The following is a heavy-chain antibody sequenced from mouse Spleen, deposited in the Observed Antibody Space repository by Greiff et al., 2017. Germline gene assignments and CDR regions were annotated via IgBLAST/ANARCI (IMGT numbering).Heavy chain of an antibody. J-gene: IGHJ3*01. CDR3: ARTMITTEFAY. D-gene: IGHD2-4*01. Sequence: EVKVEESGGGLVQPGGSLKLSCATSGFTFSDYYMYWVRQTPEKRLEWVAYISNGGGSTYYPDTVKGRFTISRDNAKNTLYLQMSRLKSEDTAMYYCARTMITTEFAYWGQGTLVTVSA. V-gene: IGHV5-12*02. CDR1: GFTFSDYY. CDR2: ISNGGGST.